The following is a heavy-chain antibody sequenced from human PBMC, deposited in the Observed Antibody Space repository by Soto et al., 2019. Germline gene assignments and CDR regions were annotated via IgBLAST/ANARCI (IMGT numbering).Heavy chain of an antibody. CDR2: IIPILGIA. J-gene: IGHJ4*02. CDR1: GGTFSSYT. Sequence: QVQLVQSGAEVKKPGSSVKVSCKASGGTFSSYTISWVRQAPGQGLEWMGRIIPILGIANYAQKFQGRVTITSDKSTSTAYMELSSLRSEDTAVSYCASVYGDYSYWGQGTLVTVSS. CDR3: ASVYGDYSY. D-gene: IGHD4-17*01. V-gene: IGHV1-69*02.